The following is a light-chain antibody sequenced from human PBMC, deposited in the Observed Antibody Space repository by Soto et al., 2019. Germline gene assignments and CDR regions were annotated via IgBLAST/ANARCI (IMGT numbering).Light chain of an antibody. CDR1: SSDVGGYNY. V-gene: IGLV2-8*01. J-gene: IGLJ1*01. CDR3: SSYAGSNNYV. Sequence: QSALTQPPSASGTPGKSVTDSCTGTSSDVGGYNYVSWYQQHPGKAPKLIIYEFNKRPSGVPNRFSGSKSGNTASLTVSGLQAEDEADYYCSSYAGSNNYVFGAGTKLTVL. CDR2: EFN.